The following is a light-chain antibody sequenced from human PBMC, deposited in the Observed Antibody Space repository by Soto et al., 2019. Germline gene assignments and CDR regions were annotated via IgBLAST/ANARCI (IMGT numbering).Light chain of an antibody. J-gene: IGLJ3*02. CDR3: CSYAGSFTWV. CDR1: TGDVGAYNF. V-gene: IGLV2-11*01. CDR2: DAS. Sequence: QSALTQPRSVSGSPGQSVTISCTGTTGDVGAYNFVSWYQQHPGKAPKLMIYDASKRPSGVPDRFSASKSGNTASLTIYGLQAEDEADYYCCSYAGSFTWVFGGGTKLPVL.